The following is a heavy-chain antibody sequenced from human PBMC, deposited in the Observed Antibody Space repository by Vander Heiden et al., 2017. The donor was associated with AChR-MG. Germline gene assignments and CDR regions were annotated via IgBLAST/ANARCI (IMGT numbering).Heavy chain of an antibody. CDR1: GFTLSSYW. Sequence: VQPVESGGGLVQPGGSPRLSCPAPGFTLSSYWMSWVRQAPGKGLEWVANIKQDGSEKYYVDSVKGRFTISRDNAKNSLYLQMNSLRAEDTAVYYCARDLYGDYDWGQGTLVTVSS. J-gene: IGHJ4*02. CDR2: IKQDGSEK. D-gene: IGHD4-17*01. CDR3: ARDLYGDYD. V-gene: IGHV3-7*01.